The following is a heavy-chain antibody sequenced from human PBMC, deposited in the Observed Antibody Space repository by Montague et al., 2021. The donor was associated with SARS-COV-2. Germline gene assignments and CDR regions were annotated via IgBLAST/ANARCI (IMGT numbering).Heavy chain of an antibody. D-gene: IGHD3/OR15-3a*01. V-gene: IGHV3-7*01. CDR2: INQDETAK. CDR1: GFTSGDYQ. CDR3: ARSPRGSGTGWLDY. J-gene: IGHJ4*02. Sequence: SLRLSCAASGFTSGDYQMTWVRQAPGKGLQWVANINQDETAKTCVDSVKGRLTISRDNAKNSLILQMNSLKDEDTAVYYCARSPRGSGTGWLDYWGQGTLVTVSS.